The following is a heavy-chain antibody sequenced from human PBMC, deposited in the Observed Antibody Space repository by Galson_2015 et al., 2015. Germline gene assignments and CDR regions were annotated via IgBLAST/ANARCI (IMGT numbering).Heavy chain of an antibody. J-gene: IGHJ5*02. CDR1: CYTFTSYG. D-gene: IGHD2-15*01. CDR2: ISAYNGNT. V-gene: IGHV1-18*04. CDR3: TRDQSVADWFDP. Sequence: SCKASCYTFTSYGISWVRQAPGQGLEWMGWISAYNGNTNYAQKLQGRVTMTTDTSKSTAYMELRSLRSDDTAVYYCTRDQSVADWFDPWGQGTLVTVSS.